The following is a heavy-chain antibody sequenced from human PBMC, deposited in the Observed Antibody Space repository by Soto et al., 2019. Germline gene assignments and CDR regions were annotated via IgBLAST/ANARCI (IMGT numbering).Heavy chain of an antibody. D-gene: IGHD6-6*01. CDR3: ARGLADSSSPTLPVDY. J-gene: IGHJ4*02. CDR1: GGTFSSYA. CDR2: IIPIFGTA. Sequence: VKVSCKASGGTFSSYAISWVRQAPGQGLEWMGGIIPIFGTANYAQKFQGRVTITADESTSTAYMELSSLRSEDTAVYYCARGLADSSSPTLPVDYWGQGTLVTVSS. V-gene: IGHV1-69*01.